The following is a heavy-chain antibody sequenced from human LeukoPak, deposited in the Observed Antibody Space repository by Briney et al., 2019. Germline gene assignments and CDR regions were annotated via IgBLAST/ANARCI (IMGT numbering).Heavy chain of an antibody. V-gene: IGHV5-51*01. D-gene: IGHD6-13*01. CDR1: GYSFTSYW. CDR3: ARQSGIAAAGIAYFDY. CDR2: IYPGDSDT. J-gene: IGHJ4*02. Sequence: GESLKIPCKGSGYSFTSYWVGWVRQMPGKGLEWMGIIYPGDSDTRYSPSFQGQVTISADKSISTAYLQWSSLKASDTAMYYCARQSGIAAAGIAYFDYWGQGTLVTVSS.